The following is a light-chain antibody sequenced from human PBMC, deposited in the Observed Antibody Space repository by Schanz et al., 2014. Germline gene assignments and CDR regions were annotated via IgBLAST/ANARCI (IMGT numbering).Light chain of an antibody. V-gene: IGKV3-11*01. Sequence: EIVLTQSPATLSLSPGERATLSCRASQSVSSYLAWYQQKPGQAPRLLIYDASNRATGIPARFSSSSSGTDVTLTDSSLEPEDVAGYYCQRYRISPLTCGPGTKV. CDR2: DAS. CDR1: QSVSSY. J-gene: IGKJ3*01. CDR3: QRYRISPLT.